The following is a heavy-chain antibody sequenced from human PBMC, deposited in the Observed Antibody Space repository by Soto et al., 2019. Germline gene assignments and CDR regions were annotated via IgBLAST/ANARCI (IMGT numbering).Heavy chain of an antibody. Sequence: QVQLVESGGRVVQPGRSLRLSCAASGFTFSNYGMHWVRQAPGKGLEWVAVIWHDGASEYYADSVKGRFTISRDNSKNTLYLQMNSLRGEDTAVYYCARDFVVWSGDFLSNGFDLWGQGSLVTVSS. D-gene: IGHD3-10*01. CDR3: ARDFVVWSGDFLSNGFDL. V-gene: IGHV3-33*01. J-gene: IGHJ4*02. CDR1: GFTFSNYG. CDR2: IWHDGASE.